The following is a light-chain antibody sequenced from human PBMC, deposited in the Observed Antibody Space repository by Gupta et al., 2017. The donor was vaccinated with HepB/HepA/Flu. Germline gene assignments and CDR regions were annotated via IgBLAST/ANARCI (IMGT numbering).Light chain of an antibody. CDR3: ETWDSKV. CDR1: SGHSSYI. CDR2: LEGSGGY. J-gene: IGLJ2*01. Sequence: QPVLTQSSSASAYLGSSVKLTCTLSSGHSSYIIAWHQQQPGKAPRYLMKLEGSGGYNKGSGVPDRFSGSSSGADRYLTISNPQSEDEADYYCETWDSKVFGGGTKLTVL. V-gene: IGLV4-60*03.